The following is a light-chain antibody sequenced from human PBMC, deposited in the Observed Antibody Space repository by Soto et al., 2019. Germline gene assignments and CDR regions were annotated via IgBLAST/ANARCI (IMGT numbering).Light chain of an antibody. J-gene: IGLJ2*01. V-gene: IGLV4-69*01. CDR1: SGHSNYA. Sequence: QLVLTQSPSASASLGASVNLTCTLSSGHSNYAITWHQQQPEKGPRYLMKVNSDGSHSKGDGIPDRFSGSSSGAERYVTISSLQSEDEADYYCQTCGTGIEVFGGGTQLTVL. CDR2: VNSDGSH. CDR3: QTCGTGIEV.